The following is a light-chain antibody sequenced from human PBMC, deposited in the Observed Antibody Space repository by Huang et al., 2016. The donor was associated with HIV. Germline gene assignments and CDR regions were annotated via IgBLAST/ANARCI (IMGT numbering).Light chain of an antibody. V-gene: IGKV3-15*01. CDR2: GAS. CDR3: QQYNNWPPLLT. J-gene: IGKJ4*01. CDR1: QSVSSN. Sequence: EIVMTQSPATLSVSPGERATLSCRASQSVSSNLAWYQQKPGQAPRLLSYGASTRATGSPARFSGSGSGTEFTLTISSLQSEDFAVYYCQQYNNWPPLLTFGGGTKVEIK.